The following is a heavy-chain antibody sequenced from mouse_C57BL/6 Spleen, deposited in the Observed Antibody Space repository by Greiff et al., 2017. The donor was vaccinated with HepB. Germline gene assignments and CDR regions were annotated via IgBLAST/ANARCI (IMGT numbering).Heavy chain of an antibody. CDR2: IRNKANGYTT. CDR3: ARYIHYYGSLDY. V-gene: IGHV7-3*01. D-gene: IGHD1-1*01. CDR1: GFTFTDYY. J-gene: IGHJ4*01. Sequence: EVQLVESGGGLVQPGGSLSLSCAASGFTFTDYYMSWVRQPPGKALEWLGFIRNKANGYTTEYSASVKGRFTISRDNSQSILYLQMNALSAEDSATYYCARYIHYYGSLDYWGQGTSVTVSS.